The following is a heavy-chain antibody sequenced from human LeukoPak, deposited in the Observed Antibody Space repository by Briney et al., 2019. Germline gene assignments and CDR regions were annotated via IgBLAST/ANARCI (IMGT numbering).Heavy chain of an antibody. J-gene: IGHJ4*02. CDR3: TTGHENSLEDY. CDR2: VESDASRT. D-gene: IGHD3-3*01. CDR1: GFTLSDHW. Sequence: PGGSLRLSCVASGFTLSDHWMYWVRQGPSRGLAHVSRVESDASRTTYADSVKGRFTISRDDPRNTLYLQMNSLRGEDTAVYYCTTGHENSLEDYWGLGTLVTVSS. V-gene: IGHV3-74*03.